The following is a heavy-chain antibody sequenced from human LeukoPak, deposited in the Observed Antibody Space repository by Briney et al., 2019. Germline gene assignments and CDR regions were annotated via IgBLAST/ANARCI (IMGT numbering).Heavy chain of an antibody. CDR2: ISTDGSNK. J-gene: IGHJ4*02. D-gene: IGHD6-13*01. Sequence: PGGSLRLSCAASRFTFSNYGMHWVRQAPGKGLEWVAVISTDGSNKYYADSVKGRFTISRDNSNNTLYLQMNSLRAEDTAVYYCAKERLGYSSTQFFDYWGQGTLVTVSS. V-gene: IGHV3-30*18. CDR1: RFTFSNYG. CDR3: AKERLGYSSTQFFDY.